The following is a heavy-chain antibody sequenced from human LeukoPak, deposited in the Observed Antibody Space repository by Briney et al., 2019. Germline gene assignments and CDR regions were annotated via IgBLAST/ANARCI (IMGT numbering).Heavy chain of an antibody. CDR3: ARGWRWELEGHAFDI. Sequence: PSETLSLTCTVSGGSISSGGYYWSWIRQPPGKGLEWIGYIYHSGSTYYNPSLKSRVTISVDRSKNQFSLKLSSVTAADTAVYYCARGWRWELEGHAFDIWGQGAMVTVSS. J-gene: IGHJ3*02. CDR1: GGSISSGGYY. V-gene: IGHV4-30-2*01. D-gene: IGHD1-26*01. CDR2: IYHSGST.